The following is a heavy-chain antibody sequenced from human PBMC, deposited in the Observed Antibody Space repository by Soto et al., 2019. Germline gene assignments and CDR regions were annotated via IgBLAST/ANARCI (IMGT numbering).Heavy chain of an antibody. CDR2: LYDNGGT. J-gene: IGHJ5*01. CDR1: GFTVSTNY. Sequence: EVQVVESGGGLIQPGGSLTLSCEVSGFTVSTNYLTWVRQAPGKGLEWVSVLYDNGGTYYAPSVMGRFTISRDNSKNTLYLRMTSLRVDDTAVYYCARGYNWFDSWGQGTLVTVSS. CDR3: ARGYNWFDS. V-gene: IGHV3-53*01.